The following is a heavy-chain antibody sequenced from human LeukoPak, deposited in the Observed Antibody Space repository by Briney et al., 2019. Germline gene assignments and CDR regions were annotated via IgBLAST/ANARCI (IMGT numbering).Heavy chain of an antibody. CDR1: GFTFSSYE. V-gene: IGHV3-23*01. CDR2: ISGSGDYT. Sequence: PGGSLRLSCVVSGFTFSSYEMNWVRQAPGKGLEWVSSISGSGDYTFYADSVKGRFTISRDNSKDTLYLQMNSLRVDDKAIYYCAKDRPNYYGTNGQYYTRNGDYWGQGTLVSVSS. D-gene: IGHD2-8*01. J-gene: IGHJ4*02. CDR3: AKDRPNYYGTNGQYYTRNGDY.